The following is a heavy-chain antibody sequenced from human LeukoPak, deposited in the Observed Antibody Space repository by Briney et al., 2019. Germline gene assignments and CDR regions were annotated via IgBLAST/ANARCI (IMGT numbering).Heavy chain of an antibody. V-gene: IGHV4-59*01. CDR2: IYCSGST. D-gene: IGHD6-6*01. CDR1: GGSISSYY. CDR3: ARGCIAARHGKYYFDY. Sequence: SETLSLTCTVSGGSISSYYWSWIRQPPGKGLEWIGYIYCSGSTNYNPSLKSRVTISVDTSKNQFSLKLSSVTAADTAVYYCARGCIAARHGKYYFDYWGQGTLVTVSS. J-gene: IGHJ4*02.